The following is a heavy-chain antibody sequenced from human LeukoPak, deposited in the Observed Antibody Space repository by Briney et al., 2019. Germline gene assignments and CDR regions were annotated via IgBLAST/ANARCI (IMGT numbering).Heavy chain of an antibody. J-gene: IGHJ4*02. D-gene: IGHD3-3*01. V-gene: IGHV1-69*13. CDR2: IIPIFGTA. CDR1: GGTFSSYA. CDR3: TTDPRNTIFGVSVQY. Sequence: GASVKVSCKASGGTFSSYAISWVRQAPGQGLEWMGGIIPIFGTANYAQKFQGRVTITADESTSTAYMELRSLRSDDTAVYFCTTDPRNTIFGVSVQYWGQGTLVTVSS.